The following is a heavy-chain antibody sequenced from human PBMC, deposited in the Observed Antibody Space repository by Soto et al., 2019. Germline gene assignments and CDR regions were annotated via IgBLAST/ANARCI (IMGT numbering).Heavy chain of an antibody. D-gene: IGHD3-3*01. CDR3: ARGITIFGVARYYYYGMDV. CDR1: GGTFSSYA. V-gene: IGHV1-69*13. Sequence: SVKVSCKASGGTFSSYAISWVRQAPGQGLEWMGGIIPIFGTANYAQKYKGRVTITADEYTSTANMELSNLRSEDTAVYFCARGITIFGVARYYYYGMDVWGQGTTVTVSS. J-gene: IGHJ6*02. CDR2: IIPIFGTA.